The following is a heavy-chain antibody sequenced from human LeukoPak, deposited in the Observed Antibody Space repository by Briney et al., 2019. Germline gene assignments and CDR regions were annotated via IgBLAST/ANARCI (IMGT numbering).Heavy chain of an antibody. V-gene: IGHV1-18*01. Sequence: ASVKVSCKASGYTFTNYGVSWVRQAPGQGLEWMGWISAYNGNTNYAQKLQGRVTMTTDTSTSTAYMELRSLRSDDTAVYYCARGSPPANWFDPWGQGTLVTVSS. CDR2: ISAYNGNT. J-gene: IGHJ5*02. D-gene: IGHD2-2*01. CDR3: ARGSPPANWFDP. CDR1: GYTFTNYG.